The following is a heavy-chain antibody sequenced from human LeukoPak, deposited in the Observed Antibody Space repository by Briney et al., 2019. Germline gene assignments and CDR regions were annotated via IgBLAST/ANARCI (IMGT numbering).Heavy chain of an antibody. CDR2: IYYSGST. Sequence: SETLSLTCTVSGGSISSYYWSWIRQPPRKGLEWIGYIYYSGSTNYNPSLKSRVTISLDTSKNQFSLKLNSVTAADTAVYYCASMPSRTSGWYLWDFDYWGQGSLVTVSS. V-gene: IGHV4-59*01. D-gene: IGHD6-19*01. CDR3: ASMPSRTSGWYLWDFDY. CDR1: GGSISSYY. J-gene: IGHJ4*02.